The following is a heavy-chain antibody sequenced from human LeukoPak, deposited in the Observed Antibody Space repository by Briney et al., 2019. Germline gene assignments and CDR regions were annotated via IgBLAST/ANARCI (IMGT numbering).Heavy chain of an antibody. CDR1: GFTFSDYY. CDR2: ISSSGSTI. CDR3: ASQGEYCSSTSCYGADY. V-gene: IGHV3-11*01. Sequence: GGSLRLSCAASGFTFSDYYMSWIRQAPGKGLEWVSYISSSGSTIYYADSVKGRFTISRDNAKNSLYLQMNSLRAEDTAVYSCASQGEYCSSTSCYGADYWGQGTLVTVSS. J-gene: IGHJ4*02. D-gene: IGHD2-2*01.